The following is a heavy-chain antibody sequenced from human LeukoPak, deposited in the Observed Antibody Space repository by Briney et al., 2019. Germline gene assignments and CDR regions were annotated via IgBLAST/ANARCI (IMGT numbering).Heavy chain of an antibody. J-gene: IGHJ4*02. CDR3: ARDLYPDPETPGVY. CDR2: INHSGST. V-gene: IGHV4-34*01. CDR1: GGSFSGYY. D-gene: IGHD2-2*01. Sequence: SETLSLTCAVYGGSFSGYYWSWIRQPPGKGLEWIGEINHSGSTNYNPSLKSRVTISVDTSKNQFSLKLSSVTAADTAVYYCARDLYPDPETPGVYWGQGTLVTVSS.